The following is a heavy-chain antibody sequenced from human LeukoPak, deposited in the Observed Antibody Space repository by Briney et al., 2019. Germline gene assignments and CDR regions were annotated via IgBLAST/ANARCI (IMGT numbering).Heavy chain of an antibody. J-gene: IGHJ6*02. Sequence: GGSLRLSCAAAGFTFSSYGMHWVRQAPGKGLEWVAVIWYDGSNKYYADSVKGRFTISRDNSKNTLYLQMNSLRAEDTAVYYCARGDYYGSGSYLGYYYYYYRMDVWGQGTTVTVSS. V-gene: IGHV3-33*01. CDR1: GFTFSSYG. CDR3: ARGDYYGSGSYLGYYYYYYRMDV. D-gene: IGHD3-10*01. CDR2: IWYDGSNK.